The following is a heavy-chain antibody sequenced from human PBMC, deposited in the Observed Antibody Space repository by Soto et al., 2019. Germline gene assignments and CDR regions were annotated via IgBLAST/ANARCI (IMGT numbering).Heavy chain of an antibody. J-gene: IGHJ4*02. CDR2: ISGDGGGT. V-gene: IGHV3-23*01. CDR3: AKVASGYSSSWFFKPSKN. Sequence: EVQLLESGGGLVQPGGSLRLSCAASGFTFSSYAMSWVRQAPGKGLEWVSSISGDGGGTYYADSVKDRFTVSRDNSKNTLYLQMNRLRAEDTAIYYCAKVASGYSSSWFFKPSKNWGQGTLVTVYS. CDR1: GFTFSSYA. D-gene: IGHD6-13*01.